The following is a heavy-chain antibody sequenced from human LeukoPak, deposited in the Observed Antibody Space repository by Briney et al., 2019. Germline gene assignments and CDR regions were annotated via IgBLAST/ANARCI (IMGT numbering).Heavy chain of an antibody. CDR3: ARGDLDTAMAPFDY. D-gene: IGHD5-18*01. CDR2: IKQDGSEK. Sequence: GGSLRLSCAASGFTFSSYWMSWVRQAPGKGLEWVANIKQDGSEKYYVDSVKGRFTISGDNAKNSLYLQMNSLRAEDTAVYYCARGDLDTAMAPFDYWGQGTLVTVSS. J-gene: IGHJ4*02. V-gene: IGHV3-7*01. CDR1: GFTFSSYW.